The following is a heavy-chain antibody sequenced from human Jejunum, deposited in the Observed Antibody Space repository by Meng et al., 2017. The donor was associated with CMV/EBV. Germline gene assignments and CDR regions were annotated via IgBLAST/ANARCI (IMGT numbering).Heavy chain of an antibody. J-gene: IGHJ4*02. V-gene: IGHV3-21*01. Sequence: CPASGFALDTPMMPWFRQAPGKGLEWVATISSSGKYIHYSPSMTGRLTVSRDNAKNLLYLQINTLSAEDTAVYFCATVRNNPEFDLWGQGTLVTVSS. CDR1: GFALDTPM. CDR2: ISSSGKYI. CDR3: ATVRNNPEFDL.